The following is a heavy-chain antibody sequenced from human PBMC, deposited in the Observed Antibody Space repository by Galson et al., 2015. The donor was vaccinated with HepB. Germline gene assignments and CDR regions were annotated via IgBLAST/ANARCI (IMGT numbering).Heavy chain of an antibody. CDR1: GFTFSSYA. CDR3: AKEVSVYSSGWNDYYYYGMDV. J-gene: IGHJ6*02. D-gene: IGHD6-19*01. Sequence: SLRLSCAASGFTFSSYAMSWVRQAPGKGLEWVSAISGSGGSTYYADSVKGRFTISRDNSKNTLYLQMNSLRAEDTAVYYCAKEVSVYSSGWNDYYYYGMDVWGQGTTVTVSS. CDR2: ISGSGGST. V-gene: IGHV3-23*01.